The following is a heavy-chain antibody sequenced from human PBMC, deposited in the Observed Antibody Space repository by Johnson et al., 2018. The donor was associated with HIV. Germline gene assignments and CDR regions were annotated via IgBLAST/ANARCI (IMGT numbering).Heavy chain of an antibody. CDR2: IRHDGSNK. V-gene: IGHV3-30*02. CDR3: AKVGPANDVLGAGDAFDI. D-gene: IGHD2-8*01. J-gene: IGHJ3*02. Sequence: QVLLVESGGGVVQPGRSLRLSCAASGFTVSRNYMTWVRQAPGKGLEWVAFIRHDGSNKYYADSVKGRFTISRDNSKNTLYLQMNSLRAEDTAVYYCAKVGPANDVLGAGDAFDIWGQGTMVTVSS. CDR1: GFTVSRNY.